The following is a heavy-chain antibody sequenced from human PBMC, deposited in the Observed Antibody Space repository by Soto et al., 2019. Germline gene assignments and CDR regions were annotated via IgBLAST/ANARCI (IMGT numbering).Heavy chain of an antibody. V-gene: IGHV1-2*04. CDR3: ARGGVMATTERYFDY. D-gene: IGHD2-21*01. Sequence: GASVKVSCKASGYTFTGYYMHWVRQAPGQGLEWMGWINPNSGGTNYAQKFQGWVTMTRDTSISTAYMELSRLRSDDTAVYYCARGGVMATTERYFDYWGQGTLVTVSS. CDR2: INPNSGGT. J-gene: IGHJ4*02. CDR1: GYTFTGYY.